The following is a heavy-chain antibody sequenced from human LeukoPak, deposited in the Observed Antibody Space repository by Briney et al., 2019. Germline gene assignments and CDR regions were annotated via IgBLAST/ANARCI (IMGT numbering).Heavy chain of an antibody. CDR2: IYYSGST. J-gene: IGHJ3*02. V-gene: IGHV4-39*01. CDR1: GGSISSSSYY. Sequence: PSETLSLTCIVSGGSISSSSYYWGWIRQPPGKGLEWIGSIYYSGSTYYNPSLKSRVTISVDTSKNQFSLKLSSVTAADTAVYYCARGETPRAFDIWGQGTMVTVSS. CDR3: ARGETPRAFDI. D-gene: IGHD3-10*01.